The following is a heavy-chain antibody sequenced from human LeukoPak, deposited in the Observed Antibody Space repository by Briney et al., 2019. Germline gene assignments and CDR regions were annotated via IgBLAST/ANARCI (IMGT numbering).Heavy chain of an antibody. Sequence: GGSLRLSCEASGFTFSTYNMHWVRQATGKGLEWVSAIDTTGDTYYPGSVKGRFTISRENAKNSLYLQMNSLRAGDTAVYYCARDRGGRHMDVWGKGTTVTISS. V-gene: IGHV3-13*01. D-gene: IGHD2-15*01. CDR1: GFTFSTYN. J-gene: IGHJ6*03. CDR3: ARDRGGRHMDV. CDR2: IDTTGDT.